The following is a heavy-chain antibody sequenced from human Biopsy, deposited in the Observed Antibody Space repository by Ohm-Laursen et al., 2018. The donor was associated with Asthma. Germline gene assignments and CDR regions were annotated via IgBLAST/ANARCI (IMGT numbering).Heavy chain of an antibody. V-gene: IGHV4-61*08. Sequence: TLSLTCTVSYGSITSGGYYWTWIRQPPGKGLEWLGYIYYTGSDNYNPSLKSRVTISVDTSKNQFSLRLNSVTAADTAVYYCARGPNYHGSGRAPIGMDVWGQGTLVTVPS. CDR1: YGSITSGGYY. CDR3: ARGPNYHGSGRAPIGMDV. D-gene: IGHD3-10*01. CDR2: IYYTGSD. J-gene: IGHJ4*02.